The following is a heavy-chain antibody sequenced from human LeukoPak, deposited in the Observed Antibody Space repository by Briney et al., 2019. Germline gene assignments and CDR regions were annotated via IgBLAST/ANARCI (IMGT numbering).Heavy chain of an antibody. CDR1: GFTFSSYG. V-gene: IGHV3-23*01. CDR3: ARASFIYGDHGDNWIDP. J-gene: IGHJ5*02. Sequence: GGTLRLSCAASGFTFSSYGMSWVRQAPGKGLEWVSAISGSGGSTYYADSVKGRFTISRDNSKNTLYLQMNSLRVEDTAVYYCARASFIYGDHGDNWIDPWGRGTLVTVSS. D-gene: IGHD4-17*01. CDR2: ISGSGGST.